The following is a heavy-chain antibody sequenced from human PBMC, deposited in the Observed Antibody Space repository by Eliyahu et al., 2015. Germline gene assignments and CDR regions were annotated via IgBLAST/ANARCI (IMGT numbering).Heavy chain of an antibody. CDR3: ARGVAAAPDFDL. Sequence: EVQLXESGXXLVKPGGSLXLSCVASGFTFSGRNMXWVRQAPGKGLEWVSSIDLTSRYIYYADSLKGRFTISRDNAKNSLYLQINSLRAEDTAVYYCARGVAAAPDFDLWGRGTLVTVSS. CDR1: GFTFSGRN. CDR2: IDLTSRYI. J-gene: IGHJ2*01. D-gene: IGHD6-13*01. V-gene: IGHV3-21*01.